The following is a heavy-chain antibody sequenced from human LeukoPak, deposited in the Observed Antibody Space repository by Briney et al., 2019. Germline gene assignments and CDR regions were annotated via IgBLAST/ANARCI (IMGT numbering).Heavy chain of an antibody. Sequence: PGGSLRLSCEASVFTLYDYAMHCVRQAPGKGLEWVSGKSWYSSDTGCGDYVKALFNIYRHNAKNSLDLQIKSLRAEHTAVYYCAKDFISNYFSFYFESWGQGALVTVSS. J-gene: IGHJ4*02. CDR1: VFTLYDYA. CDR3: AKDFISNYFSFYFES. D-gene: IGHD4-11*01. V-gene: IGHV3-9*01. CDR2: KSWYSSDT.